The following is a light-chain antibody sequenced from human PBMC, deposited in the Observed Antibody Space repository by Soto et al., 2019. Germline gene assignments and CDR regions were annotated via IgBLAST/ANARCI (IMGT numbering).Light chain of an antibody. V-gene: IGKV1-5*01. CDR2: DAS. CDR3: QQYNSYSVNA. J-gene: IGKJ2*01. CDR1: QSISGW. Sequence: DIQMTQSPYTLSASVGDRVTITCRASQSISGWLAWYQQKPGKAPKLLIYDASSLESGVPSRFSGSGSGTEFSLTISRLQPDDFATYYCQQYNSYSVNAFGRGTKLEIK.